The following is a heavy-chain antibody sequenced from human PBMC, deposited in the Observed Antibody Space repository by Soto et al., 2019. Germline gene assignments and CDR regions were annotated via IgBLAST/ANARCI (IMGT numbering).Heavy chain of an antibody. D-gene: IGHD3-22*01. CDR1: GFTFSSYE. Sequence: EVQLVESGGGLVQPGGSLRLSCAASGFTFSSYEMNWVRQAPGKGQEWVSYISSSGSTIYYADSVKGRFTISRDNAKNSLYLQMNSLRAEDTAVYYCARVAMYYYDSSGYPFDYWGQGTLVTVSS. V-gene: IGHV3-48*03. CDR2: ISSSGSTI. J-gene: IGHJ4*02. CDR3: ARVAMYYYDSSGYPFDY.